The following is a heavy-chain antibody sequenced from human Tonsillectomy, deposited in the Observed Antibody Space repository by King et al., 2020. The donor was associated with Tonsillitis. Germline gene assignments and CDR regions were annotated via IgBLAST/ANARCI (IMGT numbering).Heavy chain of an antibody. Sequence: VQLQESGPGLVKPSETLSLTCTVSGGSISSYYWNWIRQPPGKGLEWIGYIYYSGSTNYNPSLKSRVTISVDTSKNQFSLKLSSVTAADTAVYYCARQAWEGGRYFDLWGRGTLVTVSS. J-gene: IGHJ2*01. CDR1: GGSISSYY. CDR2: IYYSGST. CDR3: ARQAWEGGRYFDL. V-gene: IGHV4-59*08. D-gene: IGHD1-26*01.